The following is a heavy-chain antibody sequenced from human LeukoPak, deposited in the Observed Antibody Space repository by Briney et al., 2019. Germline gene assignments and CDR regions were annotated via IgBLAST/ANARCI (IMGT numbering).Heavy chain of an antibody. CDR2: ISDSGNTI. D-gene: IGHD5-24*01. V-gene: IGHV3-48*01. Sequence: GGSLRLSCPASGFTFCRFSINCVRQAPGKGLEWVSYISDSGNTIHYADSVKGRFTISRDNAKNSLFLQMNSLRVEDTSVFYCARDQGGYNYGRGYFDYWGRGTLVTVSS. CDR3: ARDQGGYNYGRGYFDY. CDR1: GFTFCRFS. J-gene: IGHJ4*02.